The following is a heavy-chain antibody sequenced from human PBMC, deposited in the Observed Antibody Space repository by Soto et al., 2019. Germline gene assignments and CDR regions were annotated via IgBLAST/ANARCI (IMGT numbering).Heavy chain of an antibody. CDR2: MNPNIGKA. CDR3: ARSRWELQRGYYYYGMDV. J-gene: IGHJ6*02. Sequence: RASVKVSCKASGYTFTSYDINWVRQATGQGLEWMGWMNPNIGKAGYAQKFQGRVTMTRDTSISTAYMELSSLRSEDTAVYYCARSRWELQRGYYYYGMDVWGQGTTVTVSS. D-gene: IGHD1-26*01. V-gene: IGHV1-8*01. CDR1: GYTFTSYD.